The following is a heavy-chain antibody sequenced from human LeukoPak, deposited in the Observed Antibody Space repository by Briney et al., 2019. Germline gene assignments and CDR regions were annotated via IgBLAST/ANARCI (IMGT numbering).Heavy chain of an antibody. CDR1: GGSISSSSYY. J-gene: IGHJ4*02. CDR2: IYYSGST. Sequence: SETLSLTCTVPGGSISSSSYYWGWIRQPPGKGLEWIGSIYYSGSTYYNPSLKSRVTISVDTSKNQFSLKLSSVTAADTAVYYCAREITIFRLYYLDYWGQGTLVTVSS. D-gene: IGHD3-9*01. CDR3: AREITIFRLYYLDY. V-gene: IGHV4-39*01.